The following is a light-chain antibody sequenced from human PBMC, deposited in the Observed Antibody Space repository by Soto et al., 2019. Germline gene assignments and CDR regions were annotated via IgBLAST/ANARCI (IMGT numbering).Light chain of an antibody. Sequence: QSALTQPRSVSGSPGQSVTISCTGTTGVVGTYNFVSWYQLHPGKAPKLMIYDASKRPSGVPDRFSASKSGNAASLTISGLQAEDEADYYCCSYAGSFTWVFGGGTKVTVL. CDR2: DAS. CDR3: CSYAGSFTWV. J-gene: IGLJ3*02. V-gene: IGLV2-11*01. CDR1: TGVVGTYNF.